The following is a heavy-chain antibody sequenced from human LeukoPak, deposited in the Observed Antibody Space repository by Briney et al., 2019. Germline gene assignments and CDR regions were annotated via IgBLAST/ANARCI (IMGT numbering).Heavy chain of an antibody. D-gene: IGHD3-10*01. V-gene: IGHV3-53*01. CDR3: ARERIYFGSGRDLTDARLFYYYGMDV. Sequence: GGSLSLSCVASGFIVSSNCMTWVRQAPGKGLEWVSVLYSDGSTYYSDSVKGRFTISRDNSENTLYLQMSSLRAEDTAVYYCARERIYFGSGRDLTDARLFYYYGMDVWGQGTTVTVSS. CDR2: LYSDGST. CDR1: GFIVSSNC. J-gene: IGHJ6*02.